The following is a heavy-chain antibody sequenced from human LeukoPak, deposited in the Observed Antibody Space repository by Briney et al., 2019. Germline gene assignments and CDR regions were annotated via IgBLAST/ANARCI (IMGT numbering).Heavy chain of an antibody. CDR3: ARMHVAVAGRRGDFDY. D-gene: IGHD6-19*01. CDR1: GFTFSSYW. V-gene: IGHV3-7*01. J-gene: IGHJ4*02. CDR2: IKQDGSEK. Sequence: PGGSLRLSCAASGFTFSSYWMRWVRQAPGKGLEWVANIKQDGSEKYYVDSVKGRFTISRDNAKNSLYLQMNSLRAEDTAVYYCARMHVAVAGRRGDFDYWGQGTLVTVSS.